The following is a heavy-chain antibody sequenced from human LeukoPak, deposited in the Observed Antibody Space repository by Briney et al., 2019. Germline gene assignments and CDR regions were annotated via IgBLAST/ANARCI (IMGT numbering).Heavy chain of an antibody. J-gene: IGHJ4*02. CDR1: GGSISSSNW. V-gene: IGHV4-4*02. D-gene: IGHD3-10*01. Sequence: SETLSLTCAVSGGSISSSNWWSWVRQPPGKGLEWIGEIYHSGSTNYNPSLKSRVTISVDKSKNQFSLKLSSVTAADTAVYYCARHPANYYGSGRPTKSTFDYWGQGTLVTVSS. CDR3: ARHPANYYGSGRPTKSTFDY. CDR2: IYHSGST.